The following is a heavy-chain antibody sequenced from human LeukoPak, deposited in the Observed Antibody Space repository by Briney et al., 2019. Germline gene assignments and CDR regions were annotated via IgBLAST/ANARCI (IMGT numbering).Heavy chain of an antibody. CDR3: ARASYSYDINGWVPFDY. Sequence: SETLSLTCTVSGGSISSYYWNWIRQPAGKGLGWIGRIYTSGSTNYNPSLKSRVTISVDTSKNQFSLKLSSVTAADTAVYYCARASYSYDINGWVPFDYWGQGTLVTVSS. CDR2: IYTSGST. J-gene: IGHJ4*02. CDR1: GGSISSYY. V-gene: IGHV4-4*07. D-gene: IGHD3-22*01.